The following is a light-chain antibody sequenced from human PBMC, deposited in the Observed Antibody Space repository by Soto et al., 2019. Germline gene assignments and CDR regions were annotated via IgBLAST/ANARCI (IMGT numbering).Light chain of an antibody. V-gene: IGLV2-14*01. CDR1: SSDVGGYNY. J-gene: IGLJ7*01. CDR2: DVN. Sequence: QSALTQPASVSGSPGQSITISCTGTSSDVGGYNYVSWYQQHPGKAPKLMIFDVNNRPSGVPDRFSGSKSGNTASLAISGLRAEDEADYFCTSYTSRSILVFGSGTQLTVL. CDR3: TSYTSRSILV.